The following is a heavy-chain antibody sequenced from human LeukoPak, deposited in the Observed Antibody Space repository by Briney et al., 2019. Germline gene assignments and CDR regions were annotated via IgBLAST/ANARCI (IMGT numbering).Heavy chain of an antibody. J-gene: IGHJ4*02. Sequence: GGSLRLSCVASGFTFSSFWMQWVRQAPGKGLVCVSRINTNGSNTNYADSVRGRFTISRDSAKNTLYLQMNSLRAEDTAVYYCARIGTSLAAYWGQGTLVTVSS. CDR1: GFTFSSFW. CDR3: ARIGTSLAAY. D-gene: IGHD1-1*01. CDR2: INTNGSNT. V-gene: IGHV3-74*01.